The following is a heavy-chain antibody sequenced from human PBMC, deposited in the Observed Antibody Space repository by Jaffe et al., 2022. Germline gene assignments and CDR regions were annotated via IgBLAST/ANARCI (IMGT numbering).Heavy chain of an antibody. V-gene: IGHV3-15*01. CDR1: GFTFSNAW. J-gene: IGHJ3*02. Sequence: EVQLVESGGGLVKPGGSLRLSCAASGFTFSNAWMSWVRQAPGKGLEWVGRIKSKTDGGTTDYAAPVKGRFTISRDDSKNTLYLQMNSLKTEDTAVYYCTTDLVVPAAPEYAFDIWGQGTMVTVSS. CDR2: IKSKTDGGTT. D-gene: IGHD2-2*01. CDR3: TTDLVVPAAPEYAFDI.